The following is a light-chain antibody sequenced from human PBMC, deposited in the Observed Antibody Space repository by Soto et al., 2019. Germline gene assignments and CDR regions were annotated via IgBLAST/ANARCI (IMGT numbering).Light chain of an antibody. CDR1: QSLLHSNGYNY. Sequence: DIVMTQSPLSLPVTPGEPASISCRSSQSLLHSNGYNYLDWYLQKPGQSPQLLIYLGSNRASGVPDRFSGSGSGTDFTLTISRVEAEDVGVYYCMQALQIPPTFGGGTKVEIK. J-gene: IGKJ4*01. CDR2: LGS. CDR3: MQALQIPPT. V-gene: IGKV2-28*01.